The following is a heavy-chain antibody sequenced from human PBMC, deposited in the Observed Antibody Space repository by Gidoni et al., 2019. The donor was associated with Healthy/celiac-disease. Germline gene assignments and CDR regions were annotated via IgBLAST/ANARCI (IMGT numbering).Heavy chain of an antibody. CDR3: AREFFPNDRPEVTYYYYGMDV. D-gene: IGHD1-1*01. CDR2: ISYDGSNK. V-gene: IGHV3-30-3*01. Sequence: QVQLVETGGGVVQPGRSLRLSCAASGFTFSSYAMHWVRQAPGKGLEWVAVISYDGSNKYYADSVKGRFTISRDNSKNTLYLQMNSLRAEDTAVYYCAREFFPNDRPEVTYYYYGMDVWGQGTTVTVSS. CDR1: GFTFSSYA. J-gene: IGHJ6*02.